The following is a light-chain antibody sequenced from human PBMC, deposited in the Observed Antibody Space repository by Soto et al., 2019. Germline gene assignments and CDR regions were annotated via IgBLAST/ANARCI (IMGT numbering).Light chain of an antibody. CDR2: GAS. CDR3: QQFNKAPLT. CDR1: QSVSSN. Sequence: EIVMTQSPATLSVSPGERATLSCRASQSVSSNLAWYQQKPGQAPRLLIYGASTRATGIPARFSGSGSGTEFTLTISSLQSEDVAVYYCQQFNKAPLTFGGGTQVEIK. V-gene: IGKV3-15*01. J-gene: IGKJ4*01.